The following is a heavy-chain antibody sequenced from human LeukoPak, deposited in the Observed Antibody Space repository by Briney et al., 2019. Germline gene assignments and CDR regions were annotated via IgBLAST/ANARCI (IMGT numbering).Heavy chain of an antibody. Sequence: SETLSLTCTVSGVSISTSSSYWGWIRQPPGKGPEWIGSIYYSGSTYYNPSLKSRVTISVDTSKNQFSLKLSSVTAADTAVYYCASAAPYYDILTGYYPRGFDYWGQGTLVTVSS. V-gene: IGHV4-39*01. D-gene: IGHD3-9*01. CDR1: GVSISTSSSY. CDR2: IYYSGST. CDR3: ASAAPYYDILTGYYPRGFDY. J-gene: IGHJ4*02.